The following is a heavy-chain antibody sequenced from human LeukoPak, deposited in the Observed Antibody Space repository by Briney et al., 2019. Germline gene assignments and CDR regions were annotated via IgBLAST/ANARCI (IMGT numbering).Heavy chain of an antibody. CDR1: GFTFSSYS. J-gene: IGHJ4*02. CDR2: ISSSSSYI. V-gene: IGHV3-21*04. Sequence: GGSLRLSCAASGFTFSSYSMNWVRQAPGKGLEGVSSISSSSSYIYYADSVKGRFTISRDNAKNSLYLQMNSLRAEDTAVYYCARDFDYYDDSGYQTYYFDYWGQGTLVTVSS. CDR3: ARDFDYYDDSGYQTYYFDY. D-gene: IGHD3-22*01.